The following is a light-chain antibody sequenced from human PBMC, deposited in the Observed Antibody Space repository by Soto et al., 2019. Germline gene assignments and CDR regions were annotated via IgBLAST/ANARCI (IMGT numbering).Light chain of an antibody. CDR3: SSYTNSSTLYA. CDR2: EIN. J-gene: IGLJ1*01. V-gene: IGLV2-14*01. CDR1: SSDVVGYNY. Sequence: QSSLTQPASGSGSPARSTTISSTGTSSDVVGYNYVSWYQPHPGKAPKLMIYEINNRPSGVSNRFSGSKSGNTASLTISGLQAEDEADYHCSSYTNSSTLYAIGTGSKVIVL.